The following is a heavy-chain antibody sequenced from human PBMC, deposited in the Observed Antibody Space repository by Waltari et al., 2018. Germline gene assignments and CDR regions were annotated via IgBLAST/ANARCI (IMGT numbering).Heavy chain of an antibody. V-gene: IGHV1-69*05. CDR1: GGTFSSYA. J-gene: IGHJ6*02. CDR3: ARKAALAAPGYYYGMDV. CDR2: VIPIFGTA. D-gene: IGHD2-15*01. Sequence: QVQLVQSGAEVKKPGSSVKVSCKASGGTFSSYAISWVRQAPGQGLEWMGGVIPIFGTANYAQKFQGRVTITTDESMSTAYMELSSLRSEDTAVYYCARKAALAAPGYYYGMDVWGQGTTVTVSS.